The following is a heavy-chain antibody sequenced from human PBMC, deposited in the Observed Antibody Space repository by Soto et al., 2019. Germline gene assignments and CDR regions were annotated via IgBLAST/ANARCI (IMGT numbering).Heavy chain of an antibody. Sequence: GGSLRLSCAASGFTFSSYGMHWVRQAPGKGLEWVAVISYDGSNKYYADSVKGRFTISRDNSKNTLYLQMNSLRAEDTAVYYCAKDRRRWVTIFADPDAFDIWGQGTMVTVSS. CDR2: ISYDGSNK. D-gene: IGHD3-3*01. V-gene: IGHV3-30*18. J-gene: IGHJ3*02. CDR3: AKDRRRWVTIFADPDAFDI. CDR1: GFTFSSYG.